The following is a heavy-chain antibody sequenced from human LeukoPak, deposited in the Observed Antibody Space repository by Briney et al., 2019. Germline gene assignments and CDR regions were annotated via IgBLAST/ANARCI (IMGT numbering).Heavy chain of an antibody. D-gene: IGHD1-26*01. CDR2: IYHSGST. CDR3: ARDLGSLSL. CDR1: GGSISSSNW. V-gene: IGHV4-4*02. J-gene: IGHJ4*02. Sequence: SETLSLTCAVSGGSISSSNWWSWVRQPPGKGLEWIREIYHSGSTYYNPSLKSRVTISVDTSKNQFSLKLSSVNAADTAVYYCARDLGSLSLWGQGTLVTVSS.